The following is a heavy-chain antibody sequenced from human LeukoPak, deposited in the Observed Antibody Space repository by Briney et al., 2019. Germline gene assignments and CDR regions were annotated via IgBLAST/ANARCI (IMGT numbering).Heavy chain of an antibody. CDR1: GGTFSNYA. V-gene: IGHV1-69*13. J-gene: IGHJ6*02. CDR2: IIPIFGTA. D-gene: IGHD3-22*01. Sequence: GASVKVSCKASGGTFSNYAISWVRQAPGQGLEWMGGIIPIFGTANYAQKFQGRVTITADESTSTAYMELSSLRSEDTAVYYCARSAPYDSSGYYYQRGDYYYYYGMDVWGQGTTVTVSS. CDR3: ARSAPYDSSGYYYQRGDYYYYYGMDV.